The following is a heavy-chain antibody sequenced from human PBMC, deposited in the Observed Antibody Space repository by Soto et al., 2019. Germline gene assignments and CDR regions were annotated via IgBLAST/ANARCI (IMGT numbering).Heavy chain of an antibody. CDR2: ISYDGSNK. Sequence: GKGLEWVAVISYDGSNKYYADSVKGRFTISRDNSKNTLYLQMNSLRAEDTAVYYCAKGGNYDSSGPYVDYWGQGTLVTSPQ. D-gene: IGHD3-22*01. J-gene: IGHJ4*02. CDR3: AKGGNYDSSGPYVDY. V-gene: IGHV3-30*18.